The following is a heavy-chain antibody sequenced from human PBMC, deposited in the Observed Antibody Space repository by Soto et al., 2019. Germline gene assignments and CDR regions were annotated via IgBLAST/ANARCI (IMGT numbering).Heavy chain of an antibody. Sequence: QVQLVQSGAEVKKPGASVKVSCKASGYTFTSYYMNWVRQAPGQGLEWMGIINPSGGSTSYAQKFQGRVTMTRETSTSTVYMELSSLRSEDTAVYYCARSNGYSSSWYQQFDYWGQGTLVTVSS. CDR3: ARSNGYSSSWYQQFDY. CDR1: GYTFTSYY. V-gene: IGHV1-46*03. J-gene: IGHJ4*02. CDR2: INPSGGST. D-gene: IGHD6-13*01.